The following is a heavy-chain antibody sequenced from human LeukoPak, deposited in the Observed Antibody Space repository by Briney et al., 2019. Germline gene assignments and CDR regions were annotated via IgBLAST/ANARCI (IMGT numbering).Heavy chain of an antibody. V-gene: IGHV4-59*05. Sequence: SETLSLTCTVSGGSISSYYWSWIRQPPGKGLEWIGSIYYSGSTYYNPSLKSRVTISVDTSKNQFSLKLSSVTAADTAVYYCARLARRHYYDSSGYFSWGQGTLVTVSS. CDR2: IYYSGST. D-gene: IGHD3-22*01. J-gene: IGHJ5*02. CDR1: GGSISSYY. CDR3: ARLARRHYYDSSGYFS.